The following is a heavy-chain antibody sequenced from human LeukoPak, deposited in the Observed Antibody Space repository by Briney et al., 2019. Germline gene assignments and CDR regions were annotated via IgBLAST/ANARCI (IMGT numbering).Heavy chain of an antibody. CDR1: SGSVSSPSNY. V-gene: IGHV4-61*01. D-gene: IGHD4-23*01. CDR3: ATAGLRWSYYFDT. CDR2: VYYTGST. Sequence: SETLSLTCTVSSGSVSSPSNYWGWIRQSPGRGLEWIGNVYYTGSTTYSPSLKSRVTISVDTSKNQFSLNLSSVTAADTAMYYCATAGLRWSYYFDTWGQGTLVTVSS. J-gene: IGHJ4*02.